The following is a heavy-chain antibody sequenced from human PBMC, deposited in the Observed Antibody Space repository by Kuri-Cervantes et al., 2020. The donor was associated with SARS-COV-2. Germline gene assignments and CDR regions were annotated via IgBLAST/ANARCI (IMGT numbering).Heavy chain of an antibody. D-gene: IGHD3-10*01. Sequence: ESLKISCAVYGGSFSGYYWSWIRQPPGKGLEWIGEINHSGSTNYNPSLKSRVTISVDTSENQFSLKLSSVTAADAAVYYCARHRSYYYGSGSYYNWVGYYYYMDVWGKGTTVTVSS. V-gene: IGHV4-34*01. CDR1: GGSFSGYY. J-gene: IGHJ6*03. CDR2: INHSGST. CDR3: ARHRSYYYGSGSYYNWVGYYYYMDV.